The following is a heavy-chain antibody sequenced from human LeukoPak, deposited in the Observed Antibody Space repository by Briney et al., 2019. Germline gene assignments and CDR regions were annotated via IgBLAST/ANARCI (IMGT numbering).Heavy chain of an antibody. D-gene: IGHD3-10*01. Sequence: ASVKVSCEASGYTFTSHYMHWVRQAPGQGLEWMGLINPTGSSTGYAQKFQGRVTMTRDTSTSTVYMELSSLRSDDTAVYYCARGPRITLVRGGQWYFYMDVWGKGTTVTVSS. V-gene: IGHV1-46*01. CDR2: INPTGSST. CDR3: ARGPRITLVRGGQWYFYMDV. CDR1: GYTFTSHY. J-gene: IGHJ6*03.